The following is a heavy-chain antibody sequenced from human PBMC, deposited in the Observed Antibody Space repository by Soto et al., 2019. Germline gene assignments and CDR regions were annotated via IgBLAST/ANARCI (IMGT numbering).Heavy chain of an antibody. J-gene: IGHJ4*02. CDR1: GGSISSGGYS. Sequence: PSETLSLTCAVSGGSISSGGYSWSWIRQPPGKGLEWIGYIYHSGSTYYNPSLKSRVTISVDRSKNQFSLKLSSVTAADTAVYYCAGLNYYDSSGNLAYWGQGTLVTVSS. CDR3: AGLNYYDSSGNLAY. V-gene: IGHV4-30-2*01. CDR2: IYHSGST. D-gene: IGHD3-22*01.